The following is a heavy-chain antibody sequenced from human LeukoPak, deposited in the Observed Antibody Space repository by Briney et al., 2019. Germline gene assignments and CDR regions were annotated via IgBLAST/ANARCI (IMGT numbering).Heavy chain of an antibody. D-gene: IGHD5-12*01. CDR1: GGTFSSYA. CDR2: IIPIFGTA. J-gene: IGHJ4*02. V-gene: IGHV1-69*13. CDR3: ARDPIGIVATMRDY. Sequence: LVKVSCKASGGTFSSYAISWVRQAPGQGLEWMGGIIPIFGTANYAQKFQGRVTITADESTSTAYMELSSLRSEDTAVYYCARDPIGIVATMRDYWGQGTLVTVSS.